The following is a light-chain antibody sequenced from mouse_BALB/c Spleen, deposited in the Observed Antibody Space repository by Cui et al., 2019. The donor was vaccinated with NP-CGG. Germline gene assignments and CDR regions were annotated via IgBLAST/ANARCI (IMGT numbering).Light chain of an antibody. V-gene: IGLV1*01. CDR1: TGAVTTSNY. CDR2: GTN. J-gene: IGLJ1*01. CDR3: ALWYSTHWV. Sequence: AVVTEYSALTTSPGETVIFSCRSSTGAVTTSNYANWVQEKPDHLFTGLIGGTNNRAPGVPARFSGSLIGDKAALTITGAQTEDEAMYFCALWYSTHWVFGGGTKLTVL.